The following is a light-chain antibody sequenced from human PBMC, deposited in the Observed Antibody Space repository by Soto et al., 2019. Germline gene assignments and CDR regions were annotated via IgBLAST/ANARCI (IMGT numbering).Light chain of an antibody. J-gene: IGKJ4*01. Sequence: EVLLTQSPATLSVSPGESVTLSCRASQSINTFLAWYPQKPGQAPRLLIYDASSRAAGVPARFSVRGSGTDFTLTINSLEPEDFAVYHCQQRSIWPLTFGGGTRVE. V-gene: IGKV3-11*01. CDR1: QSINTF. CDR3: QQRSIWPLT. CDR2: DAS.